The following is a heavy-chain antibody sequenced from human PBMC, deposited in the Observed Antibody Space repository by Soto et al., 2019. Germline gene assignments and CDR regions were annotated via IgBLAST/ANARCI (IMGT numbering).Heavy chain of an antibody. J-gene: IGHJ4*02. V-gene: IGHV3-30-3*01. CDR2: ISYDGSNK. CDR1: GFTFSSYA. Sequence: QVQLVESGGGVVQPGRSLRLSCAASGFTFSSYAMHWVRQAPGKGLEWVAVISYDGSNKYYADSVKGRFTISRDNSKNTLDLQMNSMRAEDTAVYYCATSDDGEDYWGQGTLVTGSS. CDR3: ATSDDGEDY. D-gene: IGHD4-17*01.